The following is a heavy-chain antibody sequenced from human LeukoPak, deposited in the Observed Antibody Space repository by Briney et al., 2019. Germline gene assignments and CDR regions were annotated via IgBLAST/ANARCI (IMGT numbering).Heavy chain of an antibody. CDR1: GFTFSSYD. Sequence: GGSLRLSCAASGFTFSSYDMTWVRQAPGRGLEWVSSIRPSGDNTYYGDSVKGRFTISRDNSKNTVYLQMHNVRVDDTAIYYCARVAGWHWFDPWGQGTLVTVFS. CDR3: ARVAGWHWFDP. V-gene: IGHV3-23*01. CDR2: IRPSGDNT. D-gene: IGHD6-19*01. J-gene: IGHJ5*02.